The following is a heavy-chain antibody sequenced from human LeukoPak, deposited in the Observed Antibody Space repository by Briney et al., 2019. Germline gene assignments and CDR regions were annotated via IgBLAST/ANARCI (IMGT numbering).Heavy chain of an antibody. Sequence: GGSLRLSCAASGFTFSSYWMPWVRQAPGKGLVWVSRINSDGSSTSYADSVKGRFTISRDNAKNTLYLQMNGLRAEDTAVYYCARGGRFYYDSSGPSPYFDYWGQGTLVTVSS. V-gene: IGHV3-74*01. CDR3: ARGGRFYYDSSGPSPYFDY. CDR2: INSDGSST. J-gene: IGHJ4*02. CDR1: GFTFSSYW. D-gene: IGHD3-22*01.